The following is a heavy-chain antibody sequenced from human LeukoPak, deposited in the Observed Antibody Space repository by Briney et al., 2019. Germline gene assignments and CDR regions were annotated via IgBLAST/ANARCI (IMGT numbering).Heavy chain of an antibody. CDR2: ISSSGSTI. CDR1: GFTFSSYE. V-gene: IGHV3-48*03. Sequence: GGSLRLSCAASGFTFSSYEMNWVRQAPGKGLEWVSYISSSGSTIYYADSVKGRFTISRDNSKNTLYLQMNSLRAEDTAVYYCAKSSPPPLRYWGQGTLVTVSS. J-gene: IGHJ4*02. CDR3: AKSSPPPLRY.